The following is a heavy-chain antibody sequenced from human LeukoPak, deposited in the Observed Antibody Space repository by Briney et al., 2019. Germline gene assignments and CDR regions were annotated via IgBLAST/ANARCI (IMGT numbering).Heavy chain of an antibody. Sequence: PSETLSLTCTVSGYSISSGYYWGWIRQPPGKGLEWIVVYHVGTTDYNPSLRSRVTISVDGSKNQMSLTLRSVAAEDTAMYYCARGLGFLIGSIWYSDAFDIWGQGAMVTVSS. CDR3: ARGLGFLIGSIWYSDAFDI. CDR1: GYSISSGYY. J-gene: IGHJ3*02. V-gene: IGHV4-38-2*02. D-gene: IGHD6-13*01. CDR2: VYHVGTT.